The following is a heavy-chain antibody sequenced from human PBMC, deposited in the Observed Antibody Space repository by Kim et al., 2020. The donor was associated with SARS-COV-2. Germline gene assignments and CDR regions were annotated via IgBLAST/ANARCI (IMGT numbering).Heavy chain of an antibody. J-gene: IGHJ4*02. CDR2: ISYDGSNK. V-gene: IGHV3-30*18. Sequence: GGSLRLSCAASGFTFSSYGMHWVRQAPGKGLEWVAVISYDGSNKYYADSVKGRFTISRDNSKNTLYLQMNSLRAEDTAVYYCAKVKSPYSSPRPMYYFDYWGQGTLVTVSS. D-gene: IGHD6-13*01. CDR1: GFTFSSYG. CDR3: AKVKSPYSSPRPMYYFDY.